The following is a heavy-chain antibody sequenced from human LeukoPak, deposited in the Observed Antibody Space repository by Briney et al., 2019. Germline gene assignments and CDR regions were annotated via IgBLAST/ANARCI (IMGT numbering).Heavy chain of an antibody. CDR2: ISASGGST. V-gene: IGHV3-23*01. Sequence: PGGSLRLSCAASGLTFNSYAMSWVRQAPGKGLEWVSAISASGGSTYYADSVKGRFTISRDNSKNTLYLQMNSLRAEDTAVYYCAKDRGGGLYSSSWPIDYWGQGTLVTVSS. CDR1: GLTFNSYA. CDR3: AKDRGGGLYSSSWPIDY. D-gene: IGHD6-13*01. J-gene: IGHJ4*02.